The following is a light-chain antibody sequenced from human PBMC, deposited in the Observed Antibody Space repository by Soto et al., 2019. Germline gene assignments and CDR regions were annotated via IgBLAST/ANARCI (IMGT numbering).Light chain of an antibody. CDR2: GAS. CDR3: QQNYNTLIT. Sequence: DIQMTQSPSSLSASVGDRVTITCRASQNIYRYLNWYQHKPGKAPKLLIFGASNLQSGVPSRFSGSGSGTDFTLTISSLQPEDFTTYYCQQNYNTLITFGQGTRLEMK. V-gene: IGKV1-39*01. CDR1: QNIYRY. J-gene: IGKJ5*01.